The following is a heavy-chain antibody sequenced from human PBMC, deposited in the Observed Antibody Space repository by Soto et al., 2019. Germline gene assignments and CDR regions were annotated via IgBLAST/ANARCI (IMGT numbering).Heavy chain of an antibody. V-gene: IGHV3-30*04. Sequence: GGSLRLSCAASGFTFSTYAMHWVRQAPGKGLEGVAVISYDGSDKYYADSVKGRFTISRDNSKNTLYLQMNSLRAEDTAVYYCARTLYSSTWYYFDYWGQGAPVTVSS. CDR2: ISYDGSDK. J-gene: IGHJ4*02. D-gene: IGHD6-13*01. CDR3: ARTLYSSTWYYFDY. CDR1: GFTFSTYA.